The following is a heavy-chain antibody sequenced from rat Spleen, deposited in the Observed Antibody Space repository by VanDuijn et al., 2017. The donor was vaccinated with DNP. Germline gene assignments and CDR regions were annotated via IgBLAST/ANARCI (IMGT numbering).Heavy chain of an antibody. CDR2: ISYAGGST. Sequence: EVQLVESGGGLVKPGRSLKLSCAASGFTFSDYYMAWVRQAPTKGLELVAYISYAGGSTYHGDSVKGRFTISRDNAKSTLYLQMNSLRSEDMATYYCATGQYGYNYWGQGVMVTVSS. V-gene: IGHV5-27*01. J-gene: IGHJ2*01. CDR1: GFTFSDYY. D-gene: IGHD1-4*01. CDR3: ATGQYGYNY.